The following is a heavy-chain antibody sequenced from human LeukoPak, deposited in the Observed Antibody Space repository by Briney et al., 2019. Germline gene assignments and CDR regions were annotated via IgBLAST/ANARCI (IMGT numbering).Heavy chain of an antibody. Sequence: SETLSLTCTVSGGSISSGGYYWSWIRQHPGKGLEWIGYIYYSGSTYYNPSLKSRVTISVDTSKNQFSLKLISVTAADTAVYFCARHDSSGWNWFDPWGQGTLVTVSS. CDR2: IYYSGST. D-gene: IGHD6-19*01. CDR1: GGSISSGGYY. CDR3: ARHDSSGWNWFDP. V-gene: IGHV4-31*03. J-gene: IGHJ5*02.